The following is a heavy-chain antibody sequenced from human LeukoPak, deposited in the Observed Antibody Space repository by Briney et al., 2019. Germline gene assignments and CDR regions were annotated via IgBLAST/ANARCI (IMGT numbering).Heavy chain of an antibody. CDR3: ARHVRRRSSSWKNWFDP. Sequence: SETLSLTCAIYGGPFSGNYWSWIRLPPGKGLEWIGEINHGGTTSYNPSLKSRVTISVDTSKNQFSLRVASVTAADTAVYYCARHVRRRSSSWKNWFDPWGQGTLVTVSS. D-gene: IGHD6-13*01. V-gene: IGHV4-34*01. J-gene: IGHJ5*02. CDR2: INHGGTT. CDR1: GGPFSGNY.